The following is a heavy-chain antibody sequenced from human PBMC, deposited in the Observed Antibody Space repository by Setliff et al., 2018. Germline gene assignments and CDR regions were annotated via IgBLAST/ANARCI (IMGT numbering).Heavy chain of an antibody. Sequence: SEILSLTCTVSGDSIRRGDYWSWIRQHPGKGLEWIGYIHHSGETFYNPSLRSRVIISVDTSKNQFSLKVTSLIAADTAVYYCARARDGIDFDYFDYWGRGTPVTVSS. CDR2: IHHSGET. CDR3: ARARDGIDFDYFDY. J-gene: IGHJ4*02. V-gene: IGHV4-31*03. CDR1: GDSIRRGDY.